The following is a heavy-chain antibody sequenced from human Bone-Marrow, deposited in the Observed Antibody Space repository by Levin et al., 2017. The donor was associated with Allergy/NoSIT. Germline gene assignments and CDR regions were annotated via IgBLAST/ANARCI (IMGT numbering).Heavy chain of an antibody. CDR2: INKDGSYE. CDR3: AREDSGRWSGPLDY. Sequence: GESLKISFVASGFIFSNYWMSWVRQSPGKGLEWVANINKDGSYEQYVGSVKGRFSISRDNDKNSMSLQMDSLRVEDTAVYYCAREDSGRWSGPLDYWGQGTLVTVSS. CDR1: GFIFSNYW. V-gene: IGHV3-7*04. D-gene: IGHD5-12*01. J-gene: IGHJ4*02.